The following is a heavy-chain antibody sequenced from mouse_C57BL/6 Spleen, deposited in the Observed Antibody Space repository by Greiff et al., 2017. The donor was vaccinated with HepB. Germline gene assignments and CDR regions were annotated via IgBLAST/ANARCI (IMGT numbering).Heavy chain of an antibody. V-gene: IGHV5-17*01. CDR2: ISSGSSTI. CDR1: GFTFSDYG. Sequence: EVKLVESGGGLVKPGGSLKLSCAASGFTFSDYGMHWVRQAPEKGLEWVAYISSGSSTIYYADTVKGRFTISRDNAKNTLFLQMTSLRSEDTAMYYCARGDGSTYYYAMDYWGQGTSVTVSS. CDR3: ARGDGSTYYYAMDY. J-gene: IGHJ4*01. D-gene: IGHD1-1*01.